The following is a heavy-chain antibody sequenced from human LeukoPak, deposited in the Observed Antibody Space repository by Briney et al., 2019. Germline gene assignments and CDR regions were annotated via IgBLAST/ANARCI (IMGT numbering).Heavy chain of an antibody. Sequence: GGSLRLSCAASGFTFSSYSMNWVRQAPGKGLEWVSSISSSSSYIYYADSVKGRFTISRDNAKNSLYLQMNSLRAEDTAVYYCARDPPHYYGSGSFLDYWGQGTLVTVSS. CDR1: GFTFSSYS. CDR2: ISSSSSYI. V-gene: IGHV3-21*01. D-gene: IGHD3-10*01. J-gene: IGHJ4*02. CDR3: ARDPPHYYGSGSFLDY.